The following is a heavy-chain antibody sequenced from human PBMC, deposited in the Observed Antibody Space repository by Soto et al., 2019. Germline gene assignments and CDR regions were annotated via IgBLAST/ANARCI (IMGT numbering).Heavy chain of an antibody. CDR2: ISSSHNPT. CDR3: VRDKDGTYNFDY. V-gene: IGHV3-11*01. Sequence: QVQLVESGGGSIKPGESLRLSCAASGFTFSTYYMAWIRQPPGKGLEWVSYISSSHNPTYYADSVKGRFTISRDNAKNSLYLHMTSLRADDTAVYYCVRDKDGTYNFDYWGQGTLVTVSS. J-gene: IGHJ4*02. D-gene: IGHD1-26*01. CDR1: GFTFSTYY.